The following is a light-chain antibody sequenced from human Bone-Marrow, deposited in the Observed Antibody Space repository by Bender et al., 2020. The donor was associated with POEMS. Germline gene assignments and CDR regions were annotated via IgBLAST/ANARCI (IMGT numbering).Light chain of an antibody. CDR3: AAWEDSLNGWV. CDR2: INN. J-gene: IGLJ3*02. V-gene: IGLV1-44*01. CDR1: SSNIGGNT. Sequence: QSVLTQPPSASGTPGQRVTISCSGGSSNIGGNTVNWYQQFPGTAPKVVIYINNQRPSGVPDRFSGSKSGTSASLAISGLQSEDEADYYCAAWEDSLNGWVFGGGTKLTVL.